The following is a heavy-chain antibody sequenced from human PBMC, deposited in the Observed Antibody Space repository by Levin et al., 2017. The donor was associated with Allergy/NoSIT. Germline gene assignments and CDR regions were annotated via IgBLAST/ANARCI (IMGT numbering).Heavy chain of an antibody. CDR1: GGSVSSGTYY. CDR3: ARNRIVVAGGNDYYYGMDV. Sequence: SETLSLTCTVSGGSVSSGTYYWSWIRQPPGKGLEWIGYINYRGSTKYNPSLKSRVTISVDTSTNEFSLKLSSVTAADTAVYDCARNRIVVAGGNDYYYGMDVWGQGTTVTVSS. V-gene: IGHV4-61*01. CDR2: INYRGST. J-gene: IGHJ6*02. D-gene: IGHD6-19*01.